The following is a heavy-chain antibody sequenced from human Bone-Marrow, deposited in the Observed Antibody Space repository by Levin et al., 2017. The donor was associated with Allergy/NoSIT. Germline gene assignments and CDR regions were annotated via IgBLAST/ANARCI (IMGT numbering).Heavy chain of an antibody. V-gene: IGHV1-58*01. D-gene: IGHD1-1*01. CDR3: AAGYNWNDVHPGPDFDY. Sequence: SVKVSCKASGFTFTSSAVQWVRQARGQRLEWIGWIVVGSGNTNYAQKFQERVTITRDMSTSTAYMELSSLRSEDTAVYYCAAGYNWNDVHPGPDFDYWGQGTLVTVSS. J-gene: IGHJ4*02. CDR2: IVVGSGNT. CDR1: GFTFTSSA.